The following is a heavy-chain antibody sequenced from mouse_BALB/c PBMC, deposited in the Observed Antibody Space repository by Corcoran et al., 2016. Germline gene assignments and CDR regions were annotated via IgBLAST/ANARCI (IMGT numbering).Heavy chain of an antibody. CDR1: GYTFTDYN. V-gene: IGHV1S29*02. D-gene: IGHD2-10*02. J-gene: IGHJ4*01. CDR3: ARKYGNYGVYAMDY. CDR2: IYPYNGGT. Sequence: EVQLQQSRPELVKPGASVKISCKASGYTFTDYNMHWVKQSHGKSLEWIGYIYPYNGGTGYNQKFKSKATLTVDNSSSTAYMELRSLTSEDSAVYYCARKYGNYGVYAMDYWGQGTSVTVSS.